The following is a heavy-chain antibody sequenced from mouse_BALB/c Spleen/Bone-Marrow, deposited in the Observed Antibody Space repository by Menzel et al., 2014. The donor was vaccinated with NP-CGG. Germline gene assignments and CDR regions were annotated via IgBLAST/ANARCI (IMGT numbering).Heavy chain of an antibody. V-gene: IGHV1-74*01. CDR1: GYTFTSYW. CDR3: ARSGSNFGRFFDV. J-gene: IGHJ1*01. CDR2: IDPYDSEA. D-gene: IGHD2-5*01. Sequence: QVQLQQSGAELVRPGASLNLSCKASGYTFTSYWMNWVMQRPEQGLEWIGRIDPYDSEAHYNQKFKDKAILTVDKSSSTAFMQLISLTSEDSAVYYCARSGSNFGRFFDVWGAGTTVTVSS.